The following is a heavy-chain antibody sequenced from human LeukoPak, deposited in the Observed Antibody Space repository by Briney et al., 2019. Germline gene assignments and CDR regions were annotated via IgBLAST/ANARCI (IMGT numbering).Heavy chain of an antibody. D-gene: IGHD6-19*01. CDR2: ISYDGSNK. Sequence: GRSLRLSCAASGFTFSSYGTHWVRQAPGKGLEWVAVISYDGSNKYYADSVKGRFTISRDNSKNTLYLQMNSLRAEDTAVYYCAKASSPQWLVQDYWGQGTLVTVSS. J-gene: IGHJ4*02. CDR3: AKASSPQWLVQDY. V-gene: IGHV3-30*18. CDR1: GFTFSSYG.